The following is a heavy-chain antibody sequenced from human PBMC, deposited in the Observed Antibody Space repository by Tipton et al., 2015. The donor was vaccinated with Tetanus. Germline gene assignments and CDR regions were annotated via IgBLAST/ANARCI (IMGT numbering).Heavy chain of an antibody. CDR1: GYTFTSYY. CDR2: INPSGGST. Sequence: QVQLVQSGAEVKKPGASVKVSCKASGYTFTSYYMHWVRQAPGQGLEWMGIINPSGGSTSYAQKFQGRVTMTRDTSTSTVYMEPSSLRSEDTAVYYCARVFIAVAGHNWFDPWGQGTLVTVSS. J-gene: IGHJ5*02. V-gene: IGHV1-46*01. D-gene: IGHD6-19*01. CDR3: ARVFIAVAGHNWFDP.